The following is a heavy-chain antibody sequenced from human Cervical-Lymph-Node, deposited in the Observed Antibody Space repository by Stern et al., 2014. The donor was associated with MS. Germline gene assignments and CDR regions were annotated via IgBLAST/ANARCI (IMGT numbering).Heavy chain of an antibody. J-gene: IGHJ4*02. CDR1: GISFTGAW. Sequence: EVQLVESGGGLVKPGGSLRLSCAASGISFTGAWIPWFRQVTGKGPEWVGLIRGRNYGAAADYAAPIRGRFTISRDDSTHTLYLDMNNLRPDDTAVYFCTTWDADGYYWGQGTLVTVSS. D-gene: IGHD3-10*01. CDR3: TTWDADGYY. V-gene: IGHV3-15*05. CDR2: IRGRNYGAAA.